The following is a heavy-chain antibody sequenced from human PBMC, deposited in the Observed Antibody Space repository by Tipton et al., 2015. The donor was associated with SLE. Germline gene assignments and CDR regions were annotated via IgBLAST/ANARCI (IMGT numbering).Heavy chain of an antibody. V-gene: IGHV4-4*08. CDR1: NGSMSSYY. CDR3: ARAFQGYDCPHDS. Sequence: TLSLTCLVSNGSMSSYYWSWIRQPPGKGLEWLGHIYTSGSTNYNPSLKSRVTISVDTSKNQFSLKLNSVTAADTAVYYCARAFQGYDCPHDSWGQGTLVTVSS. D-gene: IGHD5-12*01. J-gene: IGHJ4*02. CDR2: IYTSGST.